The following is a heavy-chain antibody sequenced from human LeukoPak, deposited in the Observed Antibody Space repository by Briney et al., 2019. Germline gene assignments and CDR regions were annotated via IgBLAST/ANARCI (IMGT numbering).Heavy chain of an antibody. CDR2: ISWDGGST. V-gene: IGHV3-43D*03. D-gene: IGHD3-3*01. Sequence: PGGSLRLSCAASGFTVSSNYMSWVRQAPGKGLEWVSLISWDGGSTYYADSVKGRFTISRDNSKNSLYLQMNSLRAEDTALYYCAKDITAGNIKAAGDFWSGYQDYWGQGTLVTVSS. J-gene: IGHJ4*02. CDR1: GFTVSSNY. CDR3: AKDITAGNIKAAGDFWSGYQDY.